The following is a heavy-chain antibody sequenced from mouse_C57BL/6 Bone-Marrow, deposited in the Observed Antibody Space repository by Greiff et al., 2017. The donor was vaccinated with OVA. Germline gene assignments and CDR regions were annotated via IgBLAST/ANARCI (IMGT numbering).Heavy chain of an antibody. V-gene: IGHV3-6*01. D-gene: IGHD1-1*01. J-gene: IGHJ3*01. CDR1: GYSITSGYY. CDR3: AREAPNYYGFAY. Sequence: VQLQQSGPGLVKPSQSLSLTCSVTGYSITSGYYWNWIRQFPGNKLEWMGYISYDGSNNYNPSLKNRISITRDTSKNQFFLKLNSVTTEDTATYYCAREAPNYYGFAYWGQGTLVTVSA. CDR2: ISYDGSN.